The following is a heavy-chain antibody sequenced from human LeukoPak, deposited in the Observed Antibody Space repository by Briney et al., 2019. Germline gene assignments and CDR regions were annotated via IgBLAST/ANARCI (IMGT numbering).Heavy chain of an antibody. CDR2: ISSSSSYI. V-gene: IGHV3-21*01. CDR1: GFTFSSYS. CDR3: ARDWVSRSGYGRYYYGMDV. Sequence: PGGSLRLSCAASGFTFSSYSMNWVRQAPGKGLEWVSSISSSSSYIYYADSVKGRFTISRDNAKNSLYLQMNSLRAEDTAVYYCARDWVSRSGYGRYYYGMDVWGKGTTVTVSS. D-gene: IGHD5-12*01. J-gene: IGHJ6*04.